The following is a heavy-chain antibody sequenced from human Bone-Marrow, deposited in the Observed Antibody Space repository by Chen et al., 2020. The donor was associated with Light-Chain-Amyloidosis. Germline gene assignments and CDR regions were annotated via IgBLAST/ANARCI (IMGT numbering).Heavy chain of an antibody. Sequence: QLQLQESGPGLVEPSETLSLTCTVSGAPISSSSYYWGWIRQPPGKGLEWIGSVYYTGTTYYNPSLKSRVTMSIDMSKNQFTLQLTSVTAADTAFYYCARDVTRDYGEGYRGWFDPWGQGTQVIVST. CDR2: VYYTGTT. CDR1: GAPISSSSYY. V-gene: IGHV4-39*07. CDR3: ARDVTRDYGEGYRGWFDP. J-gene: IGHJ5*02. D-gene: IGHD4-17*01.